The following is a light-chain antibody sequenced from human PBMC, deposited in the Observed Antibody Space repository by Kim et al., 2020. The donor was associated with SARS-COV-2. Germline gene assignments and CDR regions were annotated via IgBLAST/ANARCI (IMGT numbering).Light chain of an antibody. J-gene: IGKJ5*01. Sequence: EIVMTQSPGILAVSPGEGVTLSCRASQNIRNNLAWYQQRLGQAPRLLISLASARATGIPARFSGSGSGTDFTLTISSLQSEDFAVYYCQQYNDWPSTFGQGTRLESK. CDR2: LAS. CDR1: QNIRNN. V-gene: IGKV3-15*01. CDR3: QQYNDWPST.